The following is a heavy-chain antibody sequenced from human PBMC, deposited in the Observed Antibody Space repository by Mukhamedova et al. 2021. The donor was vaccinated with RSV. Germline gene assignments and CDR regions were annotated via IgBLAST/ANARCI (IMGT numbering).Heavy chain of an antibody. J-gene: IGHJ6*03. CDR3: TTGMYYYYMDV. Sequence: MNWVRQAPGKGLEWVGRIKSKTDGGAIDYAVPVKGRFTIPRDDSKTTLYLQMNSLKTEDTAVYYCTTGMYYYYMDVWGKGTTVT. D-gene: IGHD3-10*01. CDR2: IKSKTDGGAI. V-gene: IGHV3-15*07.